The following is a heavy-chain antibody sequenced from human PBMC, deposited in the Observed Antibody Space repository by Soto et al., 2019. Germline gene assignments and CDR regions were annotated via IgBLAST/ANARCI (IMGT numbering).Heavy chain of an antibody. CDR2: INPSGGST. Sequence: ASVKVSCKASGYTFTSYYMHWVRQAPGQGLEWMGIINPSGGSTSYAQKFQGRVTMTRDTSTSTVYMELSSLRSEDTAVYYCARDSIAARPRQAIPGNYYYYGMDVWGQGTTVTVSS. J-gene: IGHJ6*02. CDR1: GYTFTSYY. D-gene: IGHD6-6*01. CDR3: ARDSIAARPRQAIPGNYYYYGMDV. V-gene: IGHV1-46*01.